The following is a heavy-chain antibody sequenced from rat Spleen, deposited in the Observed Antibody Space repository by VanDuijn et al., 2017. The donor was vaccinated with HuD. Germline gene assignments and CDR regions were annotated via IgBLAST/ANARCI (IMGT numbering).Heavy chain of an antibody. Sequence: EVQLVASGGGLVRPGRSLRLSCAASGFTFSNYDMAWVRQAPTKGLEWVASIRPSGDSTYYRDSVKGRFTVSRDNAKSTLYLQMDSLRSEDTATYYCATVGYNSGPVDYWGQGVMVTVSS. D-gene: IGHD4-3*01. CDR3: ATVGYNSGPVDY. CDR2: IRPSGDST. CDR1: GFTFSNYD. J-gene: IGHJ2*01. V-gene: IGHV5-27*01.